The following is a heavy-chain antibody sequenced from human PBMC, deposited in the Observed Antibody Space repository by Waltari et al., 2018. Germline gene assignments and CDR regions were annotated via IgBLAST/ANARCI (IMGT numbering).Heavy chain of an antibody. D-gene: IGHD3-16*01. CDR3: ANLYRGGFDY. CDR2: ISGSGGST. CDR1: GFTFSSFA. J-gene: IGHJ4*02. Sequence: EVQLVESGGGLVPPGGSLRLSCAASGFTFSSFAMRWVRQAPGKGLEWVSAISGSGGSTYYADSVKGRFTISRDNSKNTLYLQMNSLRAEDTAVYYCANLYRGGFDYWGQGTLVTVSS. V-gene: IGHV3-23*04.